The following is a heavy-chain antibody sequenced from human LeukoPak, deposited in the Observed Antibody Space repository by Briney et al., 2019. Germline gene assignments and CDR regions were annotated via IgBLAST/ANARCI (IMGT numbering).Heavy chain of an antibody. CDR1: GGSIRNGNYY. J-gene: IGHJ4*02. CDR2: IYYNGNT. CDR3: ARDRNSGYEFDD. V-gene: IGHV4-30-4*01. D-gene: IGHD5-12*01. Sequence: SQTLSLTCTVSGGSIRNGNYYWSWIRQPPGKGLEWIGNIYYNGNTDYNPSLASRVTISVDTSKNHFSLNLRFVTAADTAVYYCARDRNSGYEFDDWGLGTLVTVSS.